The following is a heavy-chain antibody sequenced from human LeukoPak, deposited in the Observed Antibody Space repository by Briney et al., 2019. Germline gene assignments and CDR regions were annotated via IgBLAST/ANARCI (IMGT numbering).Heavy chain of an antibody. Sequence: GGSLRLSCAASGFPLSGYSMTWVRQAPGKGLEWVSSINSGSDYILYADSVKGRFTISRDNAKNSLYLQTSSLRAEDTAVYYCARDQFGKGNWFDPWGQGTLVTVSS. V-gene: IGHV3-21*01. CDR1: GFPLSGYS. J-gene: IGHJ5*02. D-gene: IGHD3-10*01. CDR2: INSGSDYI. CDR3: ARDQFGKGNWFDP.